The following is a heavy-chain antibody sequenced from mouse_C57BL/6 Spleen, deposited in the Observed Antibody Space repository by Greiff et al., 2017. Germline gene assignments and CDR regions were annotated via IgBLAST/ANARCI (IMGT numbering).Heavy chain of an antibody. V-gene: IGHV2-2*01. CDR1: GFSLTSYG. CDR3: ARYREGYAMDY. Sequence: QVQLKQSGPGLVQPSQSLSITCKVSGFSLTSYGVHWVRQSPGKGLEWLGVTWSGGSTDYNAAFISRLSISKDNSKGQVFFKMNSLQADDTAIYYCARYREGYAMDYWGQGTSVTVSS. J-gene: IGHJ4*01. CDR2: TWSGGST.